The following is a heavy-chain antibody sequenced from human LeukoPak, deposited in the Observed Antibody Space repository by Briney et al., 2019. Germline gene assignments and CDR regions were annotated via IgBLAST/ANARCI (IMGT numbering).Heavy chain of an antibody. J-gene: IGHJ3*02. CDR3: ARTTVNAFDI. Sequence: PGGSLRLSCAASGFTFSSYGMHWVRQAPGKGLEWVAFIRYDGSNKYYADSVKGRFTISRDNSKNTLYLQMNSLRAEDTAVYYCARTTVNAFDIWGQGTMVTVSS. CDR2: IRYDGSNK. V-gene: IGHV3-30*02. D-gene: IGHD4-17*01. CDR1: GFTFSSYG.